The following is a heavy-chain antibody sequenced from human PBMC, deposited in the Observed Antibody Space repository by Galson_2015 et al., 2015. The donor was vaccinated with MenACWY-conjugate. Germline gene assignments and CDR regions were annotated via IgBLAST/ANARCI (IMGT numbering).Heavy chain of an antibody. CDR1: GFAFRDFY. V-gene: IGHV3-11*05. CDR2: IRGSRRFT. J-gene: IGHJ3*01. D-gene: IGHD3-10*01. CDR3: AKGQVMVRGVVIIRGGAFDF. Sequence: SLGLPRAASGFAFRDFYMSWLRQAPGRGLEWESYIRGSRRFTYYADCGEGRFTISREKSEHTLLGHMRSPGVDDMAEYYRAKGQVMVRGVVIIRGGAFDFWGQGTMITVSS.